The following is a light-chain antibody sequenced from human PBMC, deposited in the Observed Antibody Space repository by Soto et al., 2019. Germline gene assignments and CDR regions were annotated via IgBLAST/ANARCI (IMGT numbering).Light chain of an antibody. CDR3: QQYSNSPAT. CDR1: QSVRSSY. Sequence: EIVLTQSPGTLSLSPGERATLSCRASQSVRSSYLAWYQQKPGQAPRLLIYGASSRATGIPDRFSGSGSGTDFTLTISRLEPEDFAVYYCQQYSNSPATFDPGTKVDIK. V-gene: IGKV3-20*01. CDR2: GAS. J-gene: IGKJ3*01.